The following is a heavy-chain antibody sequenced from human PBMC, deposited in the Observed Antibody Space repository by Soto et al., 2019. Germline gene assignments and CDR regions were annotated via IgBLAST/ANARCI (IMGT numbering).Heavy chain of an antibody. Sequence: QVQLVESGGGVVQPGRSLRLSCAASGFTFSSYAMHWVRQAPGKGLEWVAVISYDGSNKYYADSVKGRFTISRDNSKNPLYLQMNSLRAEDTAVYYCASAFYWGQGTLVTVSS. CDR3: ASAFY. CDR1: GFTFSSYA. J-gene: IGHJ4*02. CDR2: ISYDGSNK. V-gene: IGHV3-30-3*01.